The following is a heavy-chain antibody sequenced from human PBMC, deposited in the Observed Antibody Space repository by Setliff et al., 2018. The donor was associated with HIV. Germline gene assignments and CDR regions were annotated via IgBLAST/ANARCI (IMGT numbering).Heavy chain of an antibody. CDR3: ARDRQDYSAGSYIYYFDY. D-gene: IGHD3-10*01. CDR1: GYTFTTYA. V-gene: IGHV1-18*01. Sequence: GASVKVSCKASGYTFTTYAISWVRQAPGQGLEWMGWISTHNDDTDYAQKFQGRVTMTRDTSTSTVYMELRSLRSDDTAVYYCARDRQDYSAGSYIYYFDYWGQGTLDTVSS. CDR2: ISTHNDDT. J-gene: IGHJ4*02.